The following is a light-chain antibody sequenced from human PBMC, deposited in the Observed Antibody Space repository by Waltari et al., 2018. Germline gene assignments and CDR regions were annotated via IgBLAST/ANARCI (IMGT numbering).Light chain of an antibody. CDR2: HAS. Sequence: EIVLTQSPGPLSLSPGERATLSCRASQSISKDLAWYQQKPGQAPRLLIYHASSRAAGIPDRFSGSGSGTDFSLSISRLEPEDFAVYYCQHYESLPVTFGQGTKVEIK. CDR3: QHYESLPVT. CDR1: QSISKD. V-gene: IGKV3-20*01. J-gene: IGKJ1*01.